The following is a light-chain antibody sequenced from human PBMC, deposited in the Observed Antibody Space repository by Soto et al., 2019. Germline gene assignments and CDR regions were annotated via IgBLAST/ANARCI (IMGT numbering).Light chain of an antibody. V-gene: IGLV2-14*03. J-gene: IGLJ2*01. Sequence: QSALTQPASVSGSPGQSITISCTGTSSDVGGYNFVSWYQQHPGKAPKLMIYDVTNRPSGFSNRFSGSKSGNTASLTISGLQAGDEAHYYCSSYTSTNTQLFGGGTKLTVL. CDR2: DVT. CDR3: SSYTSTNTQL. CDR1: SSDVGGYNF.